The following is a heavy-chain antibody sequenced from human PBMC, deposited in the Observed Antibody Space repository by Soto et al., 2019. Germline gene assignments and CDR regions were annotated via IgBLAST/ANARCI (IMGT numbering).Heavy chain of an antibody. CDR1: GFTVSSNY. D-gene: IGHD3-10*01. CDR3: ARAYGAFYI. Sequence: EVQLVESGGGLVQPGGSLRLSCAASGFTVSSNYMSWVRQAPGKGLEWVSVIYSGGSTYYSDSVKVRFTISRDNSKNTLYLQMNIFIAEDTAVYYCARAYGAFYIWGQVTMVTVSS. J-gene: IGHJ3*02. CDR2: IYSGGST. V-gene: IGHV3-66*01.